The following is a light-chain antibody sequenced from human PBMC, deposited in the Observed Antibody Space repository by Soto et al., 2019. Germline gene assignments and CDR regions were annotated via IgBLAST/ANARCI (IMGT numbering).Light chain of an antibody. CDR2: GAY. CDR3: QQYNKWPRT. Sequence: EIVMTQSPATLSVSPGERATLSCRASQSVSSNVAWYQQKPGQAPRLLFYGAYSRATGIQARFSGSGSGTDFTLTIRSLEPEDSAVYYCQQYNKWPRTFGQGTKVDIK. J-gene: IGKJ1*01. V-gene: IGKV3-15*01. CDR1: QSVSSN.